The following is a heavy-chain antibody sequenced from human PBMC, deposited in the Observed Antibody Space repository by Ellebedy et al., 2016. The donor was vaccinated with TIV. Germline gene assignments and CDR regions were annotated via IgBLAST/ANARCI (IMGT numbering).Heavy chain of an antibody. CDR2: MNQSGNT. V-gene: IGHV4-34*01. Sequence: MPSETLSLTCAAYGGSLSGYYWSWVRQSPGKGLEWIGEMNQSGNTNYNPYLKSRVTITVDTSKNHFSLRLSSVTAADTAVYYCAEGRSGWYYFDYWGQGTLVTVSS. CDR1: GGSLSGYY. CDR3: AEGRSGWYYFDY. J-gene: IGHJ4*02. D-gene: IGHD6-19*01.